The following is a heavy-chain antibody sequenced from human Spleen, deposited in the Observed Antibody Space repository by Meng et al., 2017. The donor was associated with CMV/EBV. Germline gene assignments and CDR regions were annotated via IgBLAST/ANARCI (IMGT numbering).Heavy chain of an antibody. CDR3: ARDLYGSGSYYVFDY. CDR2: IYYSGST. V-gene: IGHV4-39*07. Sequence: QLQWQESGPGLVKPSETLSLTCTVSGGSISSSSYYWGWIRQPPGKGLEWIGSIYYSGSTYYNPSLKSRVTISVDTSKNQFSLKLSSVTAADTAVYYCARDLYGSGSYYVFDYWGQGTLVTVSS. D-gene: IGHD3-10*01. CDR1: GGSISSSSYY. J-gene: IGHJ4*02.